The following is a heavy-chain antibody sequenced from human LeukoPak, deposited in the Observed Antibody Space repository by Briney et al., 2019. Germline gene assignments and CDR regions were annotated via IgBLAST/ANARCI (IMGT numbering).Heavy chain of an antibody. CDR1: GASISDYY. CDR3: ARGSNWGDY. Sequence: SETLSLTCTVSGASISDYYWSWIRQPPGKGLEWIGFFSNSGTTNYNPYFKSRVTMSVDTFKNKFSLKLSSVTAADTAVYYCARGSNWGDYWGQGTLVTVSS. V-gene: IGHV4-59*12. CDR2: FSNSGTT. D-gene: IGHD7-27*01. J-gene: IGHJ4*02.